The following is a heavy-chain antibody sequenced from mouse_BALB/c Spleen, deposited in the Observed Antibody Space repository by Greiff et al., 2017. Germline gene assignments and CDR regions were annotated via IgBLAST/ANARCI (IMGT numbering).Heavy chain of an antibody. V-gene: IGHV1-77*01. CDR2: IYPGSGNT. J-gene: IGHJ4*01. Sequence: QVQLQQSGAELARPGASVKLSCKASGYTFTDYYINWVKQRTGQGLEWIGEIYPGSGNTYYNEKFKGKATLTADKSSSTAYMQLSSLTSEDSAVYFCARGGYYAMDYWGQGTSVTVSS. CDR1: GYTFTDYY. CDR3: ARGGYYAMDY.